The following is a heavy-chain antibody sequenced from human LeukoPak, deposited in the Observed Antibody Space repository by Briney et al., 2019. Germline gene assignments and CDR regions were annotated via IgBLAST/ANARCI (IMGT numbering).Heavy chain of an antibody. Sequence: SETLSLTCTVSGGSISSYNWSWIRQPPGKGLEWIGYIYYSGSTNYNPSLKSRVTISVDTSKNQFSLKLSSVTAADTAVYYCARERGVSTTVIDYWGQGTLVTVSS. V-gene: IGHV4-59*01. CDR1: GGSISSYN. CDR2: IYYSGST. J-gene: IGHJ4*02. D-gene: IGHD4-17*01. CDR3: ARERGVSTTVIDY.